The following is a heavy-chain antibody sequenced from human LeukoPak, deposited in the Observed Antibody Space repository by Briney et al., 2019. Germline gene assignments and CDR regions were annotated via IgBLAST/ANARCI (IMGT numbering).Heavy chain of an antibody. Sequence: PGGSLRLSCATSGFTFSDYWMNWFRQAPGKGPEWVAIIKQDGSQTHYVDFVKGRFTISRDNDKSSLFLQMNSLRDEDTAVYHCARGQGWLSDSWGQGIQVTVTS. CDR2: IKQDGSQT. D-gene: IGHD3-9*01. J-gene: IGHJ4*02. CDR1: GFTFSDYW. CDR3: ARGQGWLSDS. V-gene: IGHV3-7*03.